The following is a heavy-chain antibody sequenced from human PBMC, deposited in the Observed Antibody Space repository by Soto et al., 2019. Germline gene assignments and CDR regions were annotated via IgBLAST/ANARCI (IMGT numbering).Heavy chain of an antibody. V-gene: IGHV2-70*11. J-gene: IGHJ4*02. D-gene: IGHD6-19*01. CDR1: GFSLSTSGMC. CDR2: IDWDDDK. CDR3: ARVPSSGWPYFFDY. Sequence: SGATLVNPTQTLTLTCTFSGFSLSTSGMCVSWIRQPPGKALEWLARIDWDDDKYYSTSLKTRLTISKDTSKNQVVLTMTNMDPVDTAMYYCARVPSSGWPYFFDYWGLGTLVPVSS.